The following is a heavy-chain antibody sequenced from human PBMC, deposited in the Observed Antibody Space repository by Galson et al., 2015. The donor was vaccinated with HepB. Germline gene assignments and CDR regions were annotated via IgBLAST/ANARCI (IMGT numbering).Heavy chain of an antibody. D-gene: IGHD4-23*01. CDR3: ARGHGGISAT. CDR1: GFTFSNYG. CDR2: ISTSDDSV. V-gene: IGHV3-48*04. Sequence: SLRLSCAASGFTFSNYGIHWVRQALGKGLEWLSCISTSDDSVYYADSVKGRFSISIDNSKSSVYLQMSSLRVEDTAVYFCARGHGGISATWGQGTLVTVSS. J-gene: IGHJ5*02.